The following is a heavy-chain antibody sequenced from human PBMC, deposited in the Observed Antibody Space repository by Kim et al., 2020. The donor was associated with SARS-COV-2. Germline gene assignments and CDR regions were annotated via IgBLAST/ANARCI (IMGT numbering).Heavy chain of an antibody. CDR3: ASLLLWFGETGP. D-gene: IGHD3-10*01. V-gene: IGHV3-48*04. Sequence: GGSLRLSCAASGFTFSSYSMNWVRQAPGKGLEWVSYISSSSSTIYYADSVKGRFTISRDNAKNSLYLQMNSLRAEDTAVYYCASLLLWFGETGPWGQGTLVTVSS. J-gene: IGHJ4*02. CDR1: GFTFSSYS. CDR2: ISSSSSTI.